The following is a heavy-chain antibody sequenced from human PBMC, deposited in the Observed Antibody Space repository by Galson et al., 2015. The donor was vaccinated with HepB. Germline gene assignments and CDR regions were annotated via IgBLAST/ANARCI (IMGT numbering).Heavy chain of an antibody. CDR1: GFTFSSYG. CDR3: ARAYYYDSSGPGI. V-gene: IGHV3-30*03. Sequence: SLRLSCAASGFTFSSYGMHWVRQAPGKGLEWVAVISYDGSNKYYADSVKGRFTISRDNSKNTLYLQMNSLRAEDTAVYYCARAYYYDSSGPGIWGQGTMVTVSS. D-gene: IGHD3-22*01. CDR2: ISYDGSNK. J-gene: IGHJ3*02.